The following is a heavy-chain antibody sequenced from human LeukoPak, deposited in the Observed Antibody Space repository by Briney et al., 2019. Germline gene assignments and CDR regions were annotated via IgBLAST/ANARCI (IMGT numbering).Heavy chain of an antibody. J-gene: IGHJ5*02. Sequence: PSQTLSLTCTVSGGSITTSNYYWSWIRQHPGKGLEWIGYIYYSGSTDYNPSLKSRLTISEDTSKSQFSLRLTSVTSADTAIYYCARGRKYCSGGGCYANWFDPWGQGTLVTVSS. V-gene: IGHV4-31*03. CDR1: GGSITTSNYY. CDR3: ARGRKYCSGGGCYANWFDP. D-gene: IGHD2-15*01. CDR2: IYYSGST.